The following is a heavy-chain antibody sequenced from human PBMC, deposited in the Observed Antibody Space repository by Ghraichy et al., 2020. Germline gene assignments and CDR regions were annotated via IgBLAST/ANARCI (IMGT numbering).Heavy chain of an antibody. CDR3: ARGSVGAYKWHHYYFDY. Sequence: SETLSLTCTVSGGSISSGSYYWAWLRPPPGKGLEWIASTYYSGNTHYNPSLGSPVTISTDTSHNQFSLRLTSVTAADTAVYFCARGSVGAYKWHHYYFDYWSQGSQVT. V-gene: IGHV4-39*07. J-gene: IGHJ4*02. CDR1: GGSISSGSYY. CDR2: TYYSGNT. D-gene: IGHD1-26*01.